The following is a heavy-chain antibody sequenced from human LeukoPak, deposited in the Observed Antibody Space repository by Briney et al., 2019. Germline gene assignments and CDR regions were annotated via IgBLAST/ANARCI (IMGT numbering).Heavy chain of an antibody. D-gene: IGHD4-11*01. J-gene: IGHJ6*03. V-gene: IGHV4-4*08. Sequence: PSETLSLTCTVSGGSISSYYWSWIRQPPGKGLEWIGNIYYSGSTYYNPSLKSRVTISVDTSKNQFSLKLSSVTAADTAVYYCARDATYYSNYFITSLYYYYMDVWGKGTTVTVSS. CDR3: ARDATYYSNYFITSLYYYYMDV. CDR1: GGSISSYY. CDR2: IYYSGST.